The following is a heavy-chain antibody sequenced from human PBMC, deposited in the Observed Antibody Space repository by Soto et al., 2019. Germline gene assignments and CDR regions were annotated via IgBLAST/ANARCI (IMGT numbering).Heavy chain of an antibody. D-gene: IGHD3-10*01. Sequence: QVQLHQSGPGLVKPSETLSLTCSVSGASSTNYYWTWIRQSPGKGLEWIGYIYYGGTSNYNSSLKGRVTVSVDMSTNQFSLTLNSVTAADTVVYYCAMYYGHGPDYWGQGTLVTVSS. V-gene: IGHV4-59*01. CDR3: AMYYGHGPDY. J-gene: IGHJ4*02. CDR2: IYYGGTS. CDR1: GASSTNYY.